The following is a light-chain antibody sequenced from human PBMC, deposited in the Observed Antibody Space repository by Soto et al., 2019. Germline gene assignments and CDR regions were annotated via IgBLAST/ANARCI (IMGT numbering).Light chain of an antibody. J-gene: IGLJ1*01. V-gene: IGLV2-11*01. CDR2: DVS. CDR1: SSDVGGYYF. Sequence: QSVLTQPRSVSGSPGQSVTVSCTGTSSDVGGYYFVSWYQHHPGKAPKLMIYDVSKRPSGVPDRFSGSKSGNTASLTISGLQAEDEADYYCCSYAGSSTLGVFGTGTKLTVL. CDR3: CSYAGSSTLGV.